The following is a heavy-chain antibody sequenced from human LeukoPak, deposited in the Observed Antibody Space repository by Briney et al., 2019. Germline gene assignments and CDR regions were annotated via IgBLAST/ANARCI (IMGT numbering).Heavy chain of an antibody. CDR3: AKAHSSGYYSAQYFQH. CDR2: ISWNSGSI. CDR1: GFTFDDYA. V-gene: IGHV3-9*01. Sequence: PGGSLRLSCAVSGFTFDDYAMHWVRQAPGKGLDWVSSISWNSGSIGYADSVKGRFTISRDNAKNSLYLQMNSLRAEDTALYYCAKAHSSGYYSAQYFQHWGQGTLVTVSS. J-gene: IGHJ1*01. D-gene: IGHD3-22*01.